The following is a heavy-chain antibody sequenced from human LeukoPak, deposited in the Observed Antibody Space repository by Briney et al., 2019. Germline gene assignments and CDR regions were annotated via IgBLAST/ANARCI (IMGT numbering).Heavy chain of an antibody. CDR1: GFTFSTYS. V-gene: IGHV3-23*01. J-gene: IGHJ4*02. Sequence: GGSLRLSCAASGFTFSTYSMTWVRQAPGKGLEWVSGIFNSGDKTFYADSVKGRFTTSRDNSKNTLYMQMNSLRAEDTAVYYCAKDVVPDSGWDLDYWGQGTLVTVSS. CDR3: AKDVVPDSGWDLDY. CDR2: IFNSGDKT. D-gene: IGHD6-19*01.